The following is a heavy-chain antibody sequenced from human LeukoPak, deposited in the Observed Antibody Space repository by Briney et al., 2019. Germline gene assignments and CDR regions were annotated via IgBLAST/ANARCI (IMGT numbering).Heavy chain of an antibody. CDR2: IWYDGSQK. CDR1: GFTFSSYG. D-gene: IGHD3-16*01. CDR3: ATNQIMIREYYFDY. J-gene: IGHJ4*02. V-gene: IGHV3-33*01. Sequence: PGRSLRLSCAASGFTFSSYGMHWVRQAPGKGLEWVAVIWYDGSQKYYPDSVKGRFTISRDNSKNTLFLQMNSLRAEDTAVYYCATNQIMIREYYFDYWGQGTLVTVSS.